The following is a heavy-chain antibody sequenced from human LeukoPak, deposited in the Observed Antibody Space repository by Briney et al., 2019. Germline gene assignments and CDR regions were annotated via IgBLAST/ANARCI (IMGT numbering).Heavy chain of an antibody. J-gene: IGHJ6*03. D-gene: IGHD2-2*02. CDR1: GFTFSSYG. CDR3: AKDRSDIVVVPAAIQGYYYYYMDV. V-gene: IGHV3-30*02. CDR2: IRYDGSNK. Sequence: GGSLRLSCAASGFTFSSYGMHWVRQAPGKGLKWVAFIRYDGSNKYYADSEKGRFTISRDNSKNTLYLQMNSLRAEDTAVYYCAKDRSDIVVVPAAIQGYYYYYMDVRGKGTTVTVSS.